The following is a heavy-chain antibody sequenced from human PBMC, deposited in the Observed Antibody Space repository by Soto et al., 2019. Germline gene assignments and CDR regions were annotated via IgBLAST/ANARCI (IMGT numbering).Heavy chain of an antibody. CDR3: ATGGGWLQNSNLRGLYFDY. CDR1: GGSIRGSY. D-gene: IGHD6-19*01. V-gene: IGHV4-59*01. J-gene: IGHJ4*02. Sequence: PSETLSLTCSVSGGSIRGSYCSRIRQPPEKGLEWIASISYTGSATHNPSLKSRVSVSVDTTENQCSLKLTSVTAADTATYYCATGGGWLQNSNLRGLYFDYWGQGALVTVSS. CDR2: ISYTGSA.